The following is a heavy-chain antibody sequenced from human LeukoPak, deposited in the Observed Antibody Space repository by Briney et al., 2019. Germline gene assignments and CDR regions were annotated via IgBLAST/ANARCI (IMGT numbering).Heavy chain of an antibody. CDR2: IYPGDSDT. Sequence: GESLKISCKGSGYSFSNYWIGWVRQMPGKGLEWIGIIYPGDSDTRYSPSFQGQVTISADKSISTAYLQWSSLKASDTAMYYCARAGGEGRMAGPTLRGAFDVWGQGTMVTVSS. V-gene: IGHV5-51*01. CDR3: ARAGGEGRMAGPTLRGAFDV. CDR1: GYSFSNYW. J-gene: IGHJ3*01. D-gene: IGHD1-1*01.